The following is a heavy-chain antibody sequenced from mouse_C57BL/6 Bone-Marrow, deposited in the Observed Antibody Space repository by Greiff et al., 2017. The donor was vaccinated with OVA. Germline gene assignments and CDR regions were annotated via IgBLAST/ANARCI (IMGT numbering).Heavy chain of an antibody. CDR2: IDPSDSYT. Sequence: QVQLQQPGAELVKPGASVKLSCKASGYTFTSYWMQWVKQRPGQGLEWIGEIDPSDSYTHYNQKFKGKATLTVDTSSSTAYMQLSSLTSEDSAVYYCARFYYGSSDCYWYFDVWGTGTTVTVSS. CDR1: GYTFTSYW. D-gene: IGHD1-1*01. CDR3: ARFYYGSSDCYWYFDV. J-gene: IGHJ1*03. V-gene: IGHV1-50*01.